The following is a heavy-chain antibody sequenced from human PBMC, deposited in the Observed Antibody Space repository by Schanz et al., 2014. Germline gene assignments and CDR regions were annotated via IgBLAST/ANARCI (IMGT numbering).Heavy chain of an antibody. CDR2: INQSGRA. D-gene: IGHD2-15*01. Sequence: QVQLQQWGAGLLKPSETLSLSCAVYGGSLSGYYWGWVRQPPRKGLEWIGEINQSGRASYNPSLKSQVTISVDTSTNQIALRLASVTAADTALYYCARVISPHRGAASWLDPWGQGTLVTVSS. CDR1: GGSLSGYY. CDR3: ARVISPHRGAASWLDP. J-gene: IGHJ5*02. V-gene: IGHV4-34*01.